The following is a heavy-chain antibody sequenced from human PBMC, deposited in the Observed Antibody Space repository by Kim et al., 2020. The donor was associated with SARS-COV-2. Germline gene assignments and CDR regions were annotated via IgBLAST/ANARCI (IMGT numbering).Heavy chain of an antibody. CDR3: ARDAHGSGRGNDY. J-gene: IGHJ4*02. V-gene: IGHV4-39*07. CDR2: IYYSGST. Sequence: SETLSLTCTVSGGSISSSSYYWGWIRQPPGKGLEWLGSIYYSGSTYYNPSLKSRVTISVDTSKNQFSLKLSSVTAADTAVYYCARDAHGSGRGNDYWGQGTPDSVSP. CDR1: GGSISSSSYY. D-gene: IGHD3-10*01.